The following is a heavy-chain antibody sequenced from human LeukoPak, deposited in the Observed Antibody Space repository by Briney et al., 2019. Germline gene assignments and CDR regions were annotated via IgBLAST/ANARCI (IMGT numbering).Heavy chain of an antibody. V-gene: IGHV3-7*01. J-gene: IGHJ6*02. D-gene: IGHD3-9*01. CDR3: ARAGYILTGYHGMDV. CDR1: GFTFSSYW. Sequence: GGSLRLSCAASGFTFSSYWMSWVRQAPGKGLEWVANIKQDGSEKYYVDSVKGRFTISRDNAKNSLYLQMNSLRAEDTAVYYCARAGYILTGYHGMDVWGRGTTVTVSS. CDR2: IKQDGSEK.